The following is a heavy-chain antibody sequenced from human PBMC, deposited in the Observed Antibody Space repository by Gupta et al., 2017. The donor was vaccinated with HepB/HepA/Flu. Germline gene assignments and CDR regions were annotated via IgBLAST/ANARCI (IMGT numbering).Heavy chain of an antibody. CDR3: AREAETAWYFDL. CDR1: VGSFSSYA. CDR2: IIPILGIA. J-gene: IGHJ2*01. D-gene: IGHD6-19*01. Sequence: VQLVQSGAEAKKPGSSVKVSCKSSVGSFSSYAISWVRQAPGQVFEWMGRIIPILGIANYAQKFQDRVTITADKSTSTAYMELCSLRSEDAAVYYCAREAETAWYFDLWGRGTLVTVSS. V-gene: IGHV1-69*04.